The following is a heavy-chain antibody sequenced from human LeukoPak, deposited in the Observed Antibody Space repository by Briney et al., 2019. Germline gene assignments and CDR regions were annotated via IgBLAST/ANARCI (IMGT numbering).Heavy chain of an antibody. V-gene: IGHV3-30*18. D-gene: IGHD3-22*01. J-gene: IGHJ4*02. CDR2: ILHDGSRK. Sequence: GGSLRLSCAASGFTFSSFGMHWVRQAPGKGLEWVAAILHDGSRKYYADSVKGRFPISRDNSQNTLYLQMNSLRAEDTAVYYCAKDYFDGSGYAGPGLRTLDYWGQGTLVTVSS. CDR3: AKDYFDGSGYAGPGLRTLDY. CDR1: GFTFSSFG.